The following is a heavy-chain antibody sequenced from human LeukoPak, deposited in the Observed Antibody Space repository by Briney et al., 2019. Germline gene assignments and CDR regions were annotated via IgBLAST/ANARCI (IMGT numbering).Heavy chain of an antibody. D-gene: IGHD6-13*01. J-gene: IGHJ6*02. CDR1: GFTFSSYG. CDR2: IWYDGSNK. Sequence: GGSLRLSCAASGFTFSSYGMPWVRQAPGKGLEWVAVIWYDGSNKYYADSVKGRFTISRDNSKNTLYLQMNSLRAEDTAVYYCARAGLSSSWPGWYYGMDVWGQGTTVTVSS. V-gene: IGHV3-33*01. CDR3: ARAGLSSSWPGWYYGMDV.